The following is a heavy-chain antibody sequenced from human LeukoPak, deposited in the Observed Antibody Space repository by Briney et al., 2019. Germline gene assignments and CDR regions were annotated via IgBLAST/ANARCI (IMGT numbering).Heavy chain of an antibody. D-gene: IGHD3-10*01. CDR1: GFTVSSNY. CDR2: IYSGGST. CDR3: ARDGDYYGSGSYDPYTSLSA. Sequence: PGGSLRLSCAAPGFTVSSNYMSWVRQAPGKGLEWVSVIYSGGSTYYADSVKGRFTISRDNSKNTLYLQMNSLRAEDTAVYYCARDGDYYGSGSYDPYTSLSAWGQGTLVTVSS. V-gene: IGHV3-66*01. J-gene: IGHJ5*02.